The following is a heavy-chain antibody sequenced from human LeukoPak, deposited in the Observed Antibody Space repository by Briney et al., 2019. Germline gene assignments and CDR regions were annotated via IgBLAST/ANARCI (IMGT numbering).Heavy chain of an antibody. CDR3: VGHHYCASGTSYSFDH. D-gene: IGHD3-10*01. J-gene: IGHJ4*01. CDR2: ISSSDYTI. CDR1: AFSFSSSS. V-gene: IGHV3-48*03. Sequence: GGTLRLSCAASAFSFSSSSMNWVRQVPGKGLEWVAYISSSDYTIYYADSVKGRSTISRDNAKTSLYRQMSSLRAEDTAVYYCVGHHYCASGTSYSFDHWGLGTLVTVSS.